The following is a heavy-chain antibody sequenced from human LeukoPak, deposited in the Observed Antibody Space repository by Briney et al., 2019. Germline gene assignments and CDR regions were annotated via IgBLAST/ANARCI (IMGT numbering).Heavy chain of an antibody. Sequence: GASVKVSCKASGYTFTSYYMHWVRQAPGQGLEWMGGIIPIFGTANYAQKFQGRVTITADESTSTAYMELSSLRSEDTAVYYCARSAMIVVTYYFDYWGQGTLVTVSS. J-gene: IGHJ4*02. CDR1: GYTFTSYY. V-gene: IGHV1-69*13. CDR3: ARSAMIVVTYYFDY. D-gene: IGHD3-22*01. CDR2: IIPIFGTA.